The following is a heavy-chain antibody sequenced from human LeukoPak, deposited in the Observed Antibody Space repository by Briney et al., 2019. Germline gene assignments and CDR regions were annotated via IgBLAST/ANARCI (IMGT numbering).Heavy chain of an antibody. Sequence: GASVKVSCKASGYTFTSYGISWVRQAPGQGLEWMGWISAYNGNTNYAQKLQGRVTMTTDTSTSTAYMELRSLRSDDTAVYYCARRMGGRYYERGLVFWGQGTLVTVSS. D-gene: IGHD1-26*01. CDR2: ISAYNGNT. J-gene: IGHJ4*02. V-gene: IGHV1-18*01. CDR1: GYTFTSYG. CDR3: ARRMGGRYYERGLVF.